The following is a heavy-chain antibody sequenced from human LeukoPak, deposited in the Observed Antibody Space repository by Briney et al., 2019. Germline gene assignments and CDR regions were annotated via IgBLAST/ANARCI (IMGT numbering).Heavy chain of an antibody. CDR3: ARIRGYSYGYGDY. CDR1: GFTFSSYS. Sequence: GGSLRLSCAASGFTFSSYSMNWVRQAPGKGLEWVSYISSSGNTIDYADSVKGRFTISRDNAKNSLYLQMVSLRAEDTAVYYCARIRGYSYGYGDYWGQGTLVTVSS. CDR2: ISSSGNTI. J-gene: IGHJ4*02. V-gene: IGHV3-48*04. D-gene: IGHD5-18*01.